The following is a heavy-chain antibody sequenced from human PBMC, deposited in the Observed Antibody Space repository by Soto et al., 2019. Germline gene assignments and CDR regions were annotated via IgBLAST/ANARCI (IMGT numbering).Heavy chain of an antibody. CDR1: GYTFTSYG. CDR3: AKDRVGGTFYTPLAF. CDR2: ITYDGSFQ. J-gene: IGHJ4*02. D-gene: IGHD1-7*01. Sequence: SCKASGYTFTSYGISWVRQAPGQGLEWMAVITYDGSFQYYADSVKGRFTISRDNSKNTLSLHLNTLKPEDTAVYHCAKDRVGGTFYTPLAFWGQGTLVTVSS. V-gene: IGHV3-30*18.